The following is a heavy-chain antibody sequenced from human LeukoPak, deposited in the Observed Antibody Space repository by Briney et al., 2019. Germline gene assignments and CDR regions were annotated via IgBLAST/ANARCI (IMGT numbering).Heavy chain of an antibody. CDR1: GYSISSGYQ. Sequence: SETLSLTCGVSGYSISSGYQWAWIRQAPGKGREWIGSIYHSGSAHYNPSLKSRVTISVETSKNQFSLNMYSVTAADTAVYYCARDPRWLTPDCTSTSCYENYFDPWGQGTLVTVSS. J-gene: IGHJ5*02. D-gene: IGHD2-2*01. CDR3: ARDPRWLTPDCTSTSCYENYFDP. V-gene: IGHV4-38-2*02. CDR2: IYHSGSA.